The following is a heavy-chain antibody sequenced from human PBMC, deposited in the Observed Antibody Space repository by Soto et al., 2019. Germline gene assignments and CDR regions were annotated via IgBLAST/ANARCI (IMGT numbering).Heavy chain of an antibody. CDR2: MSGSSSTT. V-gene: IGHV3-23*01. CDR1: GLTFSNYA. CDR3: AKNQERELPRVIEF. J-gene: IGHJ4*02. D-gene: IGHD3-16*02. Sequence: GVSLRLSWAAAGLTFSNYAMRWIRQAPGGGLEWVSSMSGSSSTTYYADSARGRFTISRDRSKNTLYLQISSLRAEDTALYYCAKNQERELPRVIEFWGQGTLVTVSS.